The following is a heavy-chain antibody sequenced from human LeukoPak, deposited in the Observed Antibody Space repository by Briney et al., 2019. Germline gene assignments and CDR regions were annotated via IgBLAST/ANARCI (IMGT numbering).Heavy chain of an antibody. Sequence: PSETLSLTCTVSGGSISSSSYYWAWIRQPPGKGLEYIGSYSGSTHYNPSLKSRVTISVDTSKKQFSLKLSSVTAADTAVYYCARSSYGAGSKPYWVDYWGQGTLVTVSS. J-gene: IGHJ4*02. CDR3: ARSSYGAGSKPYWVDY. CDR1: GGSISSSSYY. D-gene: IGHD3-10*01. CDR2: YSGST. V-gene: IGHV4-39*01.